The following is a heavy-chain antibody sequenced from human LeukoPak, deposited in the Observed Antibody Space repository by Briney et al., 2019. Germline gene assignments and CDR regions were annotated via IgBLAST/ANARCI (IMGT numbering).Heavy chain of an antibody. J-gene: IGHJ4*02. V-gene: IGHV1-18*04. CDR3: ARDLTMVRGVIRYYFDY. CDR1: GYTFTIYG. Sequence: ASVTVSCKASGYTFTIYGISWVRQAPGQGLEWMGWISAYNGNTNYAQKLQGRVTMTTDTSTSTAYMELRSLRSDDTAVYYCARDLTMVRGVIRYYFDYWGQGTLVTVSS. D-gene: IGHD3-10*01. CDR2: ISAYNGNT.